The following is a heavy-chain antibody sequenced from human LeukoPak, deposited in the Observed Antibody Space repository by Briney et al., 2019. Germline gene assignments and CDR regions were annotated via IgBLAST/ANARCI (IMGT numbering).Heavy chain of an antibody. CDR2: VYTSGSI. CDR3: AGETGTRLDRVYFYYMDV. J-gene: IGHJ6*03. CDR1: GGSISSYY. D-gene: IGHD1-1*01. V-gene: IGHV4-4*07. Sequence: PSETLSLTCTVSGGSISSYYWSWIRQPAGKGLEWIGRVYTSGSIYYNPSLTSRVTMSVDTSKNHFPLKLSSVTAADTAVYYCAGETGTRLDRVYFYYMDVWGNGTTVTVSS.